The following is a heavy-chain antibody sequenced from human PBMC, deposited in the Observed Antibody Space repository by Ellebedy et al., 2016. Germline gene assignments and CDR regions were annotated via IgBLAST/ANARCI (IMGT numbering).Heavy chain of an antibody. CDR3: ATLTIPGGSDS. J-gene: IGHJ4*02. CDR2: MSTSGNS. D-gene: IGHD5-24*01. CDR1: GGSISSGAYY. V-gene: IGHV4-61*02. Sequence: SETLSLTXTVSGGSISSGAYYWTWIRQPAGKGLEWIGRMSTSGNSTYNPSLKSRVTMSVDTSKNHFSLELRSVTAADTAVYYCATLTIPGGSDSWGQGTLVTVSS.